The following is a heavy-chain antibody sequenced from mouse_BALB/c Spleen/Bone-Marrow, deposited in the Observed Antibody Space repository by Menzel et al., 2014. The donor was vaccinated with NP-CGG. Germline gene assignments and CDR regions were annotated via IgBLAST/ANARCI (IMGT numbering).Heavy chain of an antibody. D-gene: IGHD1-1*01. J-gene: IGHJ2*01. CDR1: GYTFTDYA. CDR3: ARRGYGSSPFDY. Sequence: QVQLQQSGPELVRPGVSVKISCKGSGYTFTDYAMHWVKQSHAKSLEWIGVIRTXSGNTNYNQKFKGKATMTVDKSSSTAYMELARLTSEDSAIYYCARRGYGSSPFDYWGQGTTLTVSS. V-gene: IGHV1-67*01. CDR2: IRTXSGNT.